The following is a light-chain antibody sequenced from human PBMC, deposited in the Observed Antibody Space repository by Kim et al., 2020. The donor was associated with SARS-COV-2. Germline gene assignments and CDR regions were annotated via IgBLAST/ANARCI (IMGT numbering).Light chain of an antibody. Sequence: ASVGDRVTITCRASQSVNTWLAWYQQKPGKAPKRLIYQASTLEGGVPSRFSGSGSETEFTLTISSRQPDDFATYYCQQYNSFLYTFGQGTKLEI. V-gene: IGKV1-5*03. CDR1: QSVNTW. J-gene: IGKJ2*01. CDR3: QQYNSFLYT. CDR2: QAS.